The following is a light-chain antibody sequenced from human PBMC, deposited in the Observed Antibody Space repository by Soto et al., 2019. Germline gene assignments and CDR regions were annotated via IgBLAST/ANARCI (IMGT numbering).Light chain of an antibody. V-gene: IGKV1-5*01. Sequence: DIQMTQSPSTLSASVGDRVTITCRASQSISSWLAWYQQKPGKAPKLLIYDASSLESGVPSRFSGSGSGTELSLTISSLQPADVATYYCQQYNSYSPYTFGQGTKLEIK. CDR1: QSISSW. CDR2: DAS. J-gene: IGKJ2*01. CDR3: QQYNSYSPYT.